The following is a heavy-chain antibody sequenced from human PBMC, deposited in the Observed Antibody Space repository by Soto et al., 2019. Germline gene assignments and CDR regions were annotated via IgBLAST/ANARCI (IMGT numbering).Heavy chain of an antibody. CDR2: IIPMFDIV. V-gene: IGHV1-69*13. Sequence: SVKVSCKASGGTFGSNAISWVRQAPGQGLEWMGGIIPMFDIVHFAQKFQGRVTITADEFTSTAYMELSSLRSEDTAVYYCAREAAHEYFDYCGQAPPGTLSS. D-gene: IGHD6-25*01. J-gene: IGHJ4*02. CDR3: AREAAHEYFDY. CDR1: GGTFGSNA.